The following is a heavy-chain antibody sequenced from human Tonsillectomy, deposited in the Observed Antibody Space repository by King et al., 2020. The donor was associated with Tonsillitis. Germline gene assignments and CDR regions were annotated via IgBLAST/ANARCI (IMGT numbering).Heavy chain of an antibody. V-gene: IGHV1-2*02. J-gene: IGHJ6*03. CDR1: GYTFTGYY. Sequence: VQLVESGAEVKKPGASVKVSCKASGYTFTGYYMYWVRQAPGQGLEWMGWINPNSGATNSAQKFQGRVTMTGDTSISTAYMELRRLRVDDTAVYYCARVGHYYYYKDVWGEGTTVTVSS. CDR3: ARVGHYYYYKDV. CDR2: INPNSGAT.